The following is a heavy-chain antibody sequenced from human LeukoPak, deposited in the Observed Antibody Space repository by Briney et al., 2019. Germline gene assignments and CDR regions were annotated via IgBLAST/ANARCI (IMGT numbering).Heavy chain of an antibody. CDR3: ARVGFSSWYSLAYYYYYYYMDV. J-gene: IGHJ6*03. V-gene: IGHV3-74*01. CDR1: GFTFSSYW. CDR2: INSDGSST. Sequence: GGSLRLSCAASGFTFSSYWMHWVRHAPGKGLVWVSRINSDGSSTSYADSAKGRFTISRDNAKNTLYLQMNSLRAEDTAVYYCARVGFSSWYSLAYYYYYYYMDVWGKGTTVTVSS. D-gene: IGHD6-13*01.